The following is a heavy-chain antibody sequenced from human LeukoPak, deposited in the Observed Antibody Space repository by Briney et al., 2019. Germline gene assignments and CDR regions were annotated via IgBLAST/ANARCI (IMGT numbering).Heavy chain of an antibody. Sequence: PSETLSLTCTVSGGSISSSSYYWGWIRQPPGKGLEWIGSIYYSGSTYYNPSLKSRVTISVDTSKNQFSLKLSSVTAADTAVYYCAKGHGEGMGSYYVPFDYWGQGTLVTVSS. CDR1: GGSISSSSYY. V-gene: IGHV4-39*07. D-gene: IGHD1-26*01. J-gene: IGHJ4*02. CDR3: AKGHGEGMGSYYVPFDY. CDR2: IYYSGST.